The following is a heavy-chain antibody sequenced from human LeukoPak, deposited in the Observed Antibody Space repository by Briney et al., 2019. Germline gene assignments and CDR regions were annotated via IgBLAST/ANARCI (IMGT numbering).Heavy chain of an antibody. Sequence: PGGSLRLSCAASGFTFSSYEMNWVRQAPGKGLEWLSYISSSGKTIYYADSVKGRFTISRDNAKNSLYLQMHSLRAEDTAVYYCARDLRDPRLYFDDWGQGTLVTVS. J-gene: IGHJ4*02. CDR2: ISSSGKTI. V-gene: IGHV3-48*03. CDR1: GFTFSSYE. CDR3: ARDLRDPRLYFDD. D-gene: IGHD2-21*02.